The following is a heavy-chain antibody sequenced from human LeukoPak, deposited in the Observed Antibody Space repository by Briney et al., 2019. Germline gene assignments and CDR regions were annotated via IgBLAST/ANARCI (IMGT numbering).Heavy chain of an antibody. J-gene: IGHJ4*02. V-gene: IGHV4-59*01. Sequence: PSETLSLTCTVAGGSISSYYWSWIRHPPGKGLEWIAYIYYSGSTNYNPSLKSRLTISVATSTNQSSLKLSSVTAADTAVYYCARGPFHYDYVWGNSRITATGFDYWGQGTLVTVSS. D-gene: IGHD3-16*01. CDR1: GGSISSYY. CDR3: ARGPFHYDYVWGNSRITATGFDY. CDR2: IYYSGST.